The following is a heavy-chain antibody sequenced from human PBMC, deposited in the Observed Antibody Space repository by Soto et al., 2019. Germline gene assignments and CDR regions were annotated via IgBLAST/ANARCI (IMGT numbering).Heavy chain of an antibody. CDR2: ISSSSSYI. V-gene: IGHV3-21*01. CDR3: ARDYLVIPHRVIDY. D-gene: IGHD2-15*01. CDR1: GFTFSTYS. Sequence: GGSLRLSCAASGFTFSTYSMNWVRQAPGKGLEWVSSISSSSSYIYYADSVKGRFTISRDNAKNSLYLQMNSLRAEDTAVYYCARDYLVIPHRVIDYWGQGTLVTVSS. J-gene: IGHJ4*02.